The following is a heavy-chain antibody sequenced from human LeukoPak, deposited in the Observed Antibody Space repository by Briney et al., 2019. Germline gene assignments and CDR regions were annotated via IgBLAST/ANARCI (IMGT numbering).Heavy chain of an antibody. CDR2: IKQDGSEK. CDR3: ARVRGDMVLDP. Sequence: PGGSLRLSCAASGFTFSSYWMSWVRQAPGKWLEWVANIKQDGSEKYYVDSVKGRFTISRDNAKNSLYLQMNSLRAEDPAVYYCARVRGDMVLDPWVWGTVVTVPS. CDR1: GFTFSSYW. V-gene: IGHV3-7*01. J-gene: IGHJ5*02. D-gene: IGHD4/OR15-4a*01.